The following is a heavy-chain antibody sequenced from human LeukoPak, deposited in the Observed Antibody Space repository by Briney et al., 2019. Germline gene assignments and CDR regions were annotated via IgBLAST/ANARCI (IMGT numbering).Heavy chain of an antibody. CDR3: AREEPRSYTFDY. D-gene: IGHD5-18*01. CDR1: GFTFTDYF. Sequence: GASVTVSCMASGFTFTDYFIHWVRQAPGQGLEYVGVMYLTTDTSWSAQTLRHRLTMTGDTSTDTVYMELSSLTSEDTAIYYCAREEPRSYTFDYWGQGTLVAVSS. V-gene: IGHV1-46*04. CDR2: MYLTTDTS. J-gene: IGHJ4*02.